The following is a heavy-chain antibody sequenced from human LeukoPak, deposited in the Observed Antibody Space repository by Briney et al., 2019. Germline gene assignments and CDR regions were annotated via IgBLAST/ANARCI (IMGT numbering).Heavy chain of an antibody. CDR2: IKQDGSET. CDR3: AGGITMVRGGDY. Sequence: GTLRLYCAPSGFTFSSYWLTWVRHAPGPGPYPFTNIKQDGSETNYVDSVKGRLTISRDNAKNSLYLQMNTLRAEDTAVYYCAGGITMVRGGDYWGQGTLVTVYS. D-gene: IGHD3-10*01. V-gene: IGHV3-7*04. CDR1: GFTFSSYW. J-gene: IGHJ4*02.